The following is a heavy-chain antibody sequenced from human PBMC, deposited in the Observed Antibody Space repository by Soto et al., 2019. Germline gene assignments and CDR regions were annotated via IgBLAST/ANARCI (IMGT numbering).Heavy chain of an antibody. V-gene: IGHV3-33*01. D-gene: IGHD6-19*01. CDR1: GFTFSSHG. CDR3: ARDNSGYSSGWTDY. Sequence: QVQLVESGGGVVQPGRSLRLSCAASGFTFSSHGMHWVRQAPGKGLEWVAVIWYDGSNKYYADSVKGRFTISRDNSKNTLYLQMNSLRAEDTAVYYCARDNSGYSSGWTDYWGQGTLVTVSS. CDR2: IWYDGSNK. J-gene: IGHJ4*02.